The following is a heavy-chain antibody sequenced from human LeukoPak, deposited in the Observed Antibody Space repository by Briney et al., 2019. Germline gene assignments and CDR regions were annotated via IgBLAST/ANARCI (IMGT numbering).Heavy chain of an antibody. CDR1: GYTFTGYY. Sequence: ASVKVSCKASGYTFTGYYMHWVRQAPGQGLEWMGWINPNSGGTNYAQKFQGWVTMTRDTSISTAYMELSRLRSDDTAVYYCARDPEIVEMVRGVTPWGQGTLVTVSS. D-gene: IGHD3-10*01. CDR3: ARDPEIVEMVRGVTP. V-gene: IGHV1-2*04. J-gene: IGHJ4*02. CDR2: INPNSGGT.